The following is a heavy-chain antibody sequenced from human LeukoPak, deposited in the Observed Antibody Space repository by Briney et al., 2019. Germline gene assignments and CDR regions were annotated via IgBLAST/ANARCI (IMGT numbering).Heavy chain of an antibody. CDR1: GGSISNNAYY. CDR3: ARAGTVVDDRHYYYSYVDV. J-gene: IGHJ6*03. CDR2: IYYSGST. Sequence: SETLSLTCTVSGGSISNNAYYWGWFRQPPGKGPEWTATIYYSGSTYYRPSLKSRVTISGDTSKNQFSLKLSSVTAADTAVYYCARAGTVVDDRHYYYSYVDVCGKGTTVTVTS. V-gene: IGHV4-39*07. D-gene: IGHD2-15*01.